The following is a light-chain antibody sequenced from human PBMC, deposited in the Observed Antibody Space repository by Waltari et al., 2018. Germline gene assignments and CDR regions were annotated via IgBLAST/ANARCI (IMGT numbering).Light chain of an antibody. CDR2: DAS. CDR3: QQAYSFPLT. V-gene: IGKV1-12*01. Sequence: DIQMTQSPSSLSASVGDRVTLTCRASLGTSSCLAWVQQKPGKAPELLIYDASSFQSGVPSRFSGSGSGTDFTLTISSLQPEDFATYYCQQAYSFPLTFGGGTKVEIK. J-gene: IGKJ4*01. CDR1: LGTSSC.